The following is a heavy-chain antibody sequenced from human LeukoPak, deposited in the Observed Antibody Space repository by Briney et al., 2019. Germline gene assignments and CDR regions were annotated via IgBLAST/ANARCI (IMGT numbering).Heavy chain of an antibody. V-gene: IGHV4-39*07. D-gene: IGHD2-21*01. CDR3: ARDPLTVIHLSPYYFDY. CDR2: IYYDGRT. J-gene: IGHJ4*02. CDR1: GDSINTTDYF. Sequence: PSETLSLTCTVSGDSINTTDYFWGWIRQSPEKGLEWIASIYYDGRTYYNPSVKSRATISIDTSKNHFSLKVGSVTAADTAVYYCARDPLTVIHLSPYYFDYWSQGILVTVSS.